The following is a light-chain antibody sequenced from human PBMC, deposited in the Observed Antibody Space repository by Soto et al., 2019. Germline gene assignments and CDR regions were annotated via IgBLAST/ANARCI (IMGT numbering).Light chain of an antibody. CDR3: QQTFKTPLT. CDR1: QFISKY. Sequence: EIQMSQSPASLAASVGETVTISCRASQFISKYVSWYQQKVGQAPNLLIFGASTVHSGVPSRFSGSGSGTDFTLTISSLQPEDFATYYCQQTFKTPLTFGGGTKVDI. J-gene: IGKJ4*01. V-gene: IGKV1-39*01. CDR2: GAS.